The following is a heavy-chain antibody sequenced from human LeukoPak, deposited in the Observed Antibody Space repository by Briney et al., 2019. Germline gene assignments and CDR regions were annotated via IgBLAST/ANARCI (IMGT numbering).Heavy chain of an antibody. CDR1: EFTLSGYD. Sequence: PGGSLRLSCAASEFTLSGYDVNWVRQAPGKGLEWVSYISTSGSHMYYADSVKGRLTISRDNAKNSVYLQMNGLRAEDTAVYHCAREDVDDGFDIWGQGTMVTVSS. CDR2: ISTSGSHM. CDR3: AREDVDDGFDI. D-gene: IGHD5-12*01. V-gene: IGHV3-48*03. J-gene: IGHJ3*02.